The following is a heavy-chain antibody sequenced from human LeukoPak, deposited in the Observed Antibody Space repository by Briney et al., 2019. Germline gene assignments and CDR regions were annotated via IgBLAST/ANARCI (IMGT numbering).Heavy chain of an antibody. V-gene: IGHV4-4*02. J-gene: IGHJ4*02. CDR2: IYHSGSS. D-gene: IGHD2-15*01. CDR1: GGSISSSNW. CDR3: ARAGGSSDY. Sequence: SETLSLTCGVSGGSISSSNWWTWVRQPPGKGLEWIGEIYHSGSSNYNPSLKSRVTISVDKSKNQFSLKLSSVTAADTAIYYCARAGGSSDYWGQGTLVTVSS.